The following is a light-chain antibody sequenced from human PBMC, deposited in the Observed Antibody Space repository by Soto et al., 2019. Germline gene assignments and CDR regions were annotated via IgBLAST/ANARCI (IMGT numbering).Light chain of an antibody. V-gene: IGLV2-14*01. Sequence: QSAPNQPASLSGSPGPSLTISCPGTSSDVGGYNYVSWHQQHPGKAPKLMIYDVSNRPSGVSNRFSGSKSGNTASLTISGLQAEDEADYYCSSYTSSSTYVFGTGTKVTVL. CDR3: SSYTSSSTYV. J-gene: IGLJ1*01. CDR1: SSDVGGYNY. CDR2: DVS.